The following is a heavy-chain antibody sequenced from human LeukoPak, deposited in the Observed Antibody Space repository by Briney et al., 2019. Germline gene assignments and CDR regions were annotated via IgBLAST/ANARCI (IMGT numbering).Heavy chain of an antibody. V-gene: IGHV3-48*01. CDR2: ISSSSSTI. CDR1: GFTFSSYS. Sequence: PGGSLRLSCAASGFTFSSYSMNWVRQAPGKGLEWVSYISSSSSTIYYADSVKGRFTISRDNAKNSLYLQMNSLRAEDTAVYYCARETYSSTNGVWEGFDYWGQGTLVTVSS. J-gene: IGHJ4*02. CDR3: ARETYSSTNGVWEGFDY. D-gene: IGHD2-8*01.